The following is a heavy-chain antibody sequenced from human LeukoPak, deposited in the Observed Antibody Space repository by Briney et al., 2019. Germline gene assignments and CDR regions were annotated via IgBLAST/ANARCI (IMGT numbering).Heavy chain of an antibody. D-gene: IGHD3-10*01. CDR3: ARGGTSFGEFNY. CDR1: GGSITSGNW. CDR2: IHHGGTT. J-gene: IGHJ4*02. Sequence: SGTLSLTCAVSGGSITSGNWWTWVRQSPGKGLEWIGEIHHGGTTNYNPSLKSRVTISVDKSKNQFSLKLNSVTAADTAVYYCARGGTSFGEFNYWGQGTLVTVSS. V-gene: IGHV4-4*02.